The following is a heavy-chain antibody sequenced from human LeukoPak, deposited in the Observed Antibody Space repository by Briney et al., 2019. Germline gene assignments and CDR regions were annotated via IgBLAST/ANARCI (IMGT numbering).Heavy chain of an antibody. D-gene: IGHD5-12*01. J-gene: IGHJ2*01. V-gene: IGHV3-23*01. Sequence: PGGSLRLSCAASGFTFSSYAMSWVRQAPGRGLEWVSAISGSGGSTYYADSVKGRFTISRDNSKNTLYLQMNSLRAEDTAVYYCASGTQRPHPETFDLWGRGTLVTVSS. CDR2: ISGSGGST. CDR1: GFTFSSYA. CDR3: ASGTQRPHPETFDL.